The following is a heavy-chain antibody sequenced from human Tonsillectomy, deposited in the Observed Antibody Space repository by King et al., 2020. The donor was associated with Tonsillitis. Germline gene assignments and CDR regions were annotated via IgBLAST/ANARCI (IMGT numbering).Heavy chain of an antibody. V-gene: IGHV3-48*01. J-gene: IGHJ6*03. Sequence: QLVQSGGGLVQPGGSLRLSCAASQFMFSSYSLNWVRQAPGKGLEWISYISNSGSTKYYADSVKGRFTISRDNAKNSLYLQMSSLRVEDTAVYYCARDPTRQYYDTTGNYYMDVWGKGTTVTVSS. CDR2: ISNSGSTK. CDR1: QFMFSSYS. D-gene: IGHD3-22*01. CDR3: ARDPTRQYYDTTGNYYMDV.